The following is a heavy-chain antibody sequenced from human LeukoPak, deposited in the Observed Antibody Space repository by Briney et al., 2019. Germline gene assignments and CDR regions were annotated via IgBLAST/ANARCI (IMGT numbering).Heavy chain of an antibody. V-gene: IGHV1-2*02. CDR2: INPNSGVT. Sequence: ASVKVSCKASGYMFTGYYMHWVRQAPGQGLEWMGWINPNSGVTNYAQKFQGRVTMTRDTSISTAYMDLNRLRSDDTAVYYCARVVAVTGTPVYYMDVWGKGTTVTVSS. D-gene: IGHD6-19*01. CDR3: ARVVAVTGTPVYYMDV. J-gene: IGHJ6*03. CDR1: GYMFTGYY.